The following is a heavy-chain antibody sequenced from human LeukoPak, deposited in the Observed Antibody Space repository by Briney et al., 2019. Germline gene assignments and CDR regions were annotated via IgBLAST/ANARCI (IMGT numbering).Heavy chain of an antibody. J-gene: IGHJ3*02. CDR1: GFTFRDYY. CDR2: ISSSGTGI. D-gene: IGHD3-10*02. Sequence: PGGSLRLSCAASGFTFRDYYMGWIRQAPGKGLEWVSYISSSGTGIYYADSVKGRFTISRDNAKNSLYLQVNSLRAEDTAVYYCARAMWDGFDIWGQGTMVTVSS. CDR3: ARAMWDGFDI. V-gene: IGHV3-11*01.